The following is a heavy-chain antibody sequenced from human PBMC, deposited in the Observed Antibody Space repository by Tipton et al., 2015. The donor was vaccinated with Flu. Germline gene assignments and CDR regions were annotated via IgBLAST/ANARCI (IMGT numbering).Heavy chain of an antibody. Sequence: TLSLTCTVSGGSISSYYWSWIRQPPGKGLEWIGYIYYSGSTNYNPSLKSRVTISVDTSKNQFSLKLSSVTAADTAVYYCASTQPGYGSGSYADWGQGTLVTVSS. V-gene: IGHV4-59*01. CDR1: GGSISSYY. J-gene: IGHJ4*02. CDR2: IYYSGST. CDR3: ASTQPGYGSGSYAD. D-gene: IGHD3-10*01.